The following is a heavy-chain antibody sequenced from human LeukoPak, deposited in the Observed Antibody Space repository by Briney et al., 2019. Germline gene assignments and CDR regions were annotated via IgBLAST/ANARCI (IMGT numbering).Heavy chain of an antibody. D-gene: IGHD6-19*01. J-gene: IGHJ4*02. CDR3: AKEYSSGPRGYFDY. Sequence: PGGSLGLSCAASGFTFLNYAMSWVRQAPGKGLEWVSAISGSGGSTYYAGSVKGRFTISRDNSKNTLYLHMNSLRAEDAAVYYCAKEYSSGPRGYFDYWGQGTLVTVSS. CDR1: GFTFLNYA. V-gene: IGHV3-23*01. CDR2: ISGSGGST.